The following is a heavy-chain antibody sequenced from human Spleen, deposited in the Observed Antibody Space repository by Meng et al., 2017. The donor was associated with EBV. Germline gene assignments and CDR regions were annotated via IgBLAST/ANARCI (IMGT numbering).Heavy chain of an antibody. CDR1: GVSISSGAYY. CDR2: IYYSGST. J-gene: IGHJ1*01. V-gene: IGHV4-30-4*01. CDR3: AGGSGKGRTFQH. Sequence: QVHRQASGPGLVKPSQTLSLTCAASGVSISSGAYYWSWIRQPPGKGLEWIGYIYYSGSTYYNPSLKSRVTISIDTSKIQLSLKLSSVTVADTALYYCAGGSGKGRTFQHWGQGTLVTVSS. D-gene: IGHD3-3*01.